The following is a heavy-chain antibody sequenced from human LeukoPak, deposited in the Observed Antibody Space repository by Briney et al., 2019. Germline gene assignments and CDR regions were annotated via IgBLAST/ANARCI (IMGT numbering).Heavy chain of an antibody. CDR3: ARVREGIAVAATDY. J-gene: IGHJ4*02. CDR1: GFTFSSYA. D-gene: IGHD6-19*01. CDR2: ISYDGSNR. Sequence: PGRSLRLSCAASGFTFSSYAMHWVRQAPGKGLEWVAVISYDGSNRYHADSVKGRFTISRDNSKNTLYLQMNSLRAEDTAVYYCARVREGIAVAATDYWGQGTLVTVSS. V-gene: IGHV3-30-3*01.